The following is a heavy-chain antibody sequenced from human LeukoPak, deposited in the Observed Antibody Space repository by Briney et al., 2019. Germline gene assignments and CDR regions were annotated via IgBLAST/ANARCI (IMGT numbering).Heavy chain of an antibody. D-gene: IGHD4-11*01. CDR2: ISYDGSNK. Sequence: GGSLRLSCAASGFTFSSYAMHWVRQAPGKGLEWVAVISYDGSNKYYADSVKGRFTISRDNSKNTLYLQMNSLRAEDTAVYYCEAGTTVTPRGEYYYFDYRGQGTLVTVSS. CDR3: EAGTTVTPRGEYYYFDY. CDR1: GFTFSSYA. J-gene: IGHJ4*02. V-gene: IGHV3-30*04.